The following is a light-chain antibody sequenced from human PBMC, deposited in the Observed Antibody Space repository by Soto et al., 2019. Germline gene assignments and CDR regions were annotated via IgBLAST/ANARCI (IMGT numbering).Light chain of an antibody. Sequence: IQLTQSPSSLSASVGDRVTITCRASQGSSSYLAWYQQKPGKAPNLLIYAASTLQSGVPSRFSGSGSGTDFTLTISSLQPEDFATYHCQQLNTYPPAFGQGTKLELK. CDR2: AAS. V-gene: IGKV1-9*01. CDR1: QGSSSY. J-gene: IGKJ2*01. CDR3: QQLNTYPPA.